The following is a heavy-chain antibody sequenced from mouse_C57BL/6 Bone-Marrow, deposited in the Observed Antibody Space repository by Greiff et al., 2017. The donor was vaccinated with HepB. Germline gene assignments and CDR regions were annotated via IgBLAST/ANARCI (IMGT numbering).Heavy chain of an antibody. CDR1: GYTFTDYN. Sequence: EVQLQQSGPELVKPGASVKMSCKASGYTFTDYNMHWVKQSHGKSLEWIGYINPNNGGTSYNQKFKGKATLTVNKSSSTAYMELRSLTSEDSAVYYCASKSRGDYAKDYWGQGTSVTVSS. J-gene: IGHJ4*01. CDR2: INPNNGGT. CDR3: ASKSRGDYAKDY. V-gene: IGHV1-22*01.